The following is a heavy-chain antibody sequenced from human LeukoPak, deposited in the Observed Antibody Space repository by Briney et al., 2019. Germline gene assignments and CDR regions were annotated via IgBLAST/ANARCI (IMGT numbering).Heavy chain of an antibody. J-gene: IGHJ4*02. CDR1: GFTFSSYG. D-gene: IGHD3-22*01. Sequence: PGRSLRLSCAASGFTFSSYGMHWVRQAPGKGLEWVAVISYDGSNKYYADYVKGRFTISRDNSKNTLYLQMNSLRAEDTAVYYCARGIRLAGPQIDYYYDSSGYWGQGTLVTVSS. CDR2: ISYDGSNK. CDR3: ARGIRLAGPQIDYYYDSSGY. V-gene: IGHV3-30*03.